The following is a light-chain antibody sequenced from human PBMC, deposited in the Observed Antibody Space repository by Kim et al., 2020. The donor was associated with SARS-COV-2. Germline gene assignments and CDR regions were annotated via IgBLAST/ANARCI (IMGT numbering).Light chain of an antibody. CDR3: LLYFGGTLI. Sequence: TVTLPCPSNTGAVTGALYPTWFQHKPGQAPRARICSPPNRHSGPPVRFAGSLVGGKAALTLSDVQPEDEAEYYCLLYFGGTLIFGGGTKLTVL. CDR1: TGAVTGALY. J-gene: IGLJ2*01. V-gene: IGLV7-43*01. CDR2: SPP.